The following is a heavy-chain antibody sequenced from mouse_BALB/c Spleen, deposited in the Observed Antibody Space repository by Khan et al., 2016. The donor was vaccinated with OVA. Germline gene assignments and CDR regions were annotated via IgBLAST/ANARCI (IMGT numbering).Heavy chain of an antibody. CDR1: GYSITSDYA. CDR2: ISYSGRT. J-gene: IGHJ2*01. CDR3: ARAVTITTVVATDFDY. V-gene: IGHV3-2*02. Sequence: EVKLEESGPGLVKPSQSLSLTCTVTGYSITSDYAWNWIRQFPGNKVEWMGYISYSGRTSYNPSPTSRISITRDTSKNQLFLPLNSVTTEDTATYFCARAVTITTVVATDFDYWGQGTTLTVSS. D-gene: IGHD1-1*01.